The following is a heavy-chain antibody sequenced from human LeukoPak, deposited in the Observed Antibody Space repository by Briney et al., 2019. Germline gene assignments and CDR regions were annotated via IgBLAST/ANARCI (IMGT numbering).Heavy chain of an antibody. Sequence: SVKVSCKASGGTFSSYAISWVRQDPGQGLEWMGRIIPIFGTANYAQKFQGRVTITTDESTSTAYMELSSLRSEDNALDYCSREVAAAGTRAFDIWGQGTMVTVSS. CDR3: SREVAAAGTRAFDI. CDR1: GGTFSSYA. D-gene: IGHD6-13*01. V-gene: IGHV1-69*05. J-gene: IGHJ3*02. CDR2: IIPIFGTA.